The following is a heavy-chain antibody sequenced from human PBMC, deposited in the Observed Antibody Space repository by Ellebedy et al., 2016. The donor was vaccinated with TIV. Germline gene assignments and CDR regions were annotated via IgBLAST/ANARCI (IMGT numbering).Heavy chain of an antibody. D-gene: IGHD4-23*01. V-gene: IGHV3-7*03. CDR3: ARDPVGVGPAFDV. J-gene: IGHJ3*01. CDR1: GFTFSSHW. CDR2: IKQDGSEK. Sequence: GESLKISCAASGFTFSSHWMSWVRQAPGTGLEWVANIKQDGSEKYYVDSVKGRFTISSDNAKNSLYLQMNSLRAEDTAIYCCARDPVGVGPAFDVWGQGTMVTVSS.